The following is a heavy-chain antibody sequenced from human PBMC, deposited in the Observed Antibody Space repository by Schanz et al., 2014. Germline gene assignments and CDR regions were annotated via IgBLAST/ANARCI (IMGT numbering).Heavy chain of an antibody. D-gene: IGHD2-15*01. CDR2: ISRSGGST. J-gene: IGHJ6*02. Sequence: DVQLLESGGGLVQPGGSLRLSCAASGFTFNSYAMTWVRQAPGQGLEWVSSISRSGGSTYYADSVKGRFTISRDNSENRLSLQMDSLNADDTAVFYCAKGMGYCSGGTCCDCYYSGLDVCGQGTTVTVSS. V-gene: IGHV3-23*01. CDR1: GFTFNSYA. CDR3: AKGMGYCSGGTCCDCYYSGLDV.